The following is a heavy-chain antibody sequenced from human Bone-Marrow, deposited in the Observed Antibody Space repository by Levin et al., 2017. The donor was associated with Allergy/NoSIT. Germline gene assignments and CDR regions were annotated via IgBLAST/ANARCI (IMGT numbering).Heavy chain of an antibody. CDR3: ASPGGGVAVTETFAI. CDR1: GGSISTNNYY. CDR2: IYYSGNT. J-gene: IGHJ3*02. V-gene: IGHV4-39*01. Sequence: SQTLSLTCTVSGGSISTNNYYWGWIRQPPGKGLEWIGTIYYSGNTYYFWNTYYNPSLMSRVTISVDTSKNQFSLQMSSVTAADTALYYCASPGGGVAVTETFAIWGQGTVVTVSS. D-gene: IGHD2-21*02.